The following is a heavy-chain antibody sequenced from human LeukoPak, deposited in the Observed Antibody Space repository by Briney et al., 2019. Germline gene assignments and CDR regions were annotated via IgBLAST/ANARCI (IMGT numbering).Heavy chain of an antibody. CDR1: GFTFSSYG. CDR2: ISYDGSIK. Sequence: PGRSLRLSCAASGFTFSSYGMHWVRQAPGKGLEWVAFISYDGSIKSYADSVKGRFAVSRDNSKNTLYLQMNSLRPEDTAFYYCAKSYDNGWYVCDYWGQGTLVTVSS. V-gene: IGHV3-30*18. CDR3: AKSYDNGWYVCDY. D-gene: IGHD6-19*01. J-gene: IGHJ4*02.